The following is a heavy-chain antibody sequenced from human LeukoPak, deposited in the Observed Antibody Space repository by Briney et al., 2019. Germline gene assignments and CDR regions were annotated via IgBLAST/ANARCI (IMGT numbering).Heavy chain of an antibody. Sequence: GASVKVSCKASGYTFTSYYMHGVRQAPGQGLEWMGCVNPNSGDTNYAQKFQGSVTMTRDTSISTVYMELSRLRSDDTAVYYCARASGSYWWFDSWGQGTLVTVSS. V-gene: IGHV1-2*02. J-gene: IGHJ5*01. CDR2: VNPNSGDT. CDR3: ARASGSYWWFDS. CDR1: GYTFTSYY. D-gene: IGHD1-26*01.